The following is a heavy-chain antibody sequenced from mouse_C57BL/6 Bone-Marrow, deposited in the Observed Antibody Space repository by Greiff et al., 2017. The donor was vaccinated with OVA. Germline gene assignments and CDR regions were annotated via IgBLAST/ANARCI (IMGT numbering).Heavy chain of an antibody. Sequence: DVQLVESGPGLVKPSQTVFLTCTVTGISITTGNYRWSWIRQFQGNKLEWIGYIYYSGTITYHPSLTSRTTIKRDTPKNQFFLEMNSLTAEYTATYCGARCISLPWYFDVWGTGTTVTVSS. J-gene: IGHJ1*03. CDR1: GISITTGNYR. D-gene: IGHD6-2*01. CDR3: ARCISLPWYFDV. CDR2: IYYSGTI. V-gene: IGHV3-5*01.